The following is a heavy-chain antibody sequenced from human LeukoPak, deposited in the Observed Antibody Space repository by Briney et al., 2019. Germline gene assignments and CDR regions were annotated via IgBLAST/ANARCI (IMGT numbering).Heavy chain of an antibody. J-gene: IGHJ6*02. CDR1: GFTFSSYW. Sequence: GGSLRLSCAASGFTFSSYWMHWVRQAPGKGLVWVSRINSDGSSTSYADSVKGRFTISRDNAKNTLYLQMNSLRAEDTAVYYCARGYYDFCMDLWGQGTTVTVSS. CDR3: ARGYYDFCMDL. D-gene: IGHD3-3*01. CDR2: INSDGSST. V-gene: IGHV3-74*01.